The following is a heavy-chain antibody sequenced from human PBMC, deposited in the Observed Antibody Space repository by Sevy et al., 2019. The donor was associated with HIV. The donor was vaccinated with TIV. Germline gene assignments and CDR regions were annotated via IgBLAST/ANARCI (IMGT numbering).Heavy chain of an antibody. D-gene: IGHD3-10*01. J-gene: IGHJ4*02. CDR3: AKDRVSGTYYTGDFDY. CDR2: ISFSGGST. CDR1: GFTFSTYA. Sequence: GGSLRLSCGASGFTFSTYAMTWVRQAPGKGLEWVSVISFSGGSTYYADSVKGRFTISRDNSKNTLYLQMISLRAEDTAVYYCAKDRVSGTYYTGDFDYWGQGTLVTVSS. V-gene: IGHV3-23*01.